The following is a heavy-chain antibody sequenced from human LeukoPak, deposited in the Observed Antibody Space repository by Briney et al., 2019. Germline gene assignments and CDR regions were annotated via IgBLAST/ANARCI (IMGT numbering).Heavy chain of an antibody. V-gene: IGHV4-59*12. D-gene: IGHD6-19*01. CDR2: IYYSGST. Sequence: SETLSLTCTVSGDSISSYYWNWIRQPPGKGLEWIGYIYYSGSTNYNPSLKSRVTISVDMSKNHFSLRLRSVTAADTAMYYCARGTLYRGWSYYLDFWGQGSQVTVSS. J-gene: IGHJ4*02. CDR3: ARGTLYRGWSYYLDF. CDR1: GDSISSYY.